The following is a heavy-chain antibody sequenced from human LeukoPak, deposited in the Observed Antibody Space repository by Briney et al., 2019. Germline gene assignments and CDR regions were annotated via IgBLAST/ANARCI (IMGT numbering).Heavy chain of an antibody. D-gene: IGHD4-11*01. CDR2: IHSSGST. J-gene: IGHJ4*02. CDR3: ARSPRDSNWLDY. Sequence: SETLSLTCTVSGGSINNYYWSWMRQPAGKGLEWIGRIHSSGSTNYNPSLKSRVTMSVDTPKNQFSLKLSSVTAADTAIYYCARSPRDSNWLDYWGQGTLVTVSS. CDR1: GGSINNYY. V-gene: IGHV4-4*07.